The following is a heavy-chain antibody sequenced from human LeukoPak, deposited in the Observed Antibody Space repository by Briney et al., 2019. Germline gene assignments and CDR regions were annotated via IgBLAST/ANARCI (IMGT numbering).Heavy chain of an antibody. V-gene: IGHV3-48*01. Sequence: GGSLRLSCAASGFTISSYSMNWVRQAPGKGLEWVSYISSASNTIYYADSVKGRFTISRDNAESTLYLQMNSLRVEDTAIYYCAKAGSNSWGNFDVWGQGTMVTVSS. CDR2: ISSASNTI. CDR1: GFTISSYS. D-gene: IGHD6-13*01. CDR3: AKAGSNSWGNFDV. J-gene: IGHJ3*01.